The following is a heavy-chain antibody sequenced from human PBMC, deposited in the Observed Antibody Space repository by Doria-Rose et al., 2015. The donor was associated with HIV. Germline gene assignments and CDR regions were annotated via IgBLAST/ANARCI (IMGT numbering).Heavy chain of an antibody. V-gene: IGHV1-46*01. CDR3: AKSAYFFAY. Sequence: QVQLQQSGAELVRPGSSVKLSCKASGYSFTNYWMDWVKQRPGQGLEWIGTIYPSDSETHYNQKFKDRATLTVDKASSTAYMQLTNLTSEDSAVYYCAKSAYFFAYWGQGSTLTVSS. CDR2: IYPSDSET. J-gene: IGHJ4*01. CDR1: GYSFTNYW. D-gene: IGHD2-2*01.